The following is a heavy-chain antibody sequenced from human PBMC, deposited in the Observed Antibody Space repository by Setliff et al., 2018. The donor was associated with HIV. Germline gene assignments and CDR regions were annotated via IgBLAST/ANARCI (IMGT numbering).Heavy chain of an antibody. Sequence: ASVKVSCKASGNTFSSHYMHWVRQAPGKGLEWMGLINPSGDITSYAEKFQGRVTMTRDTSTSTVYMELRSLRSEDTAIYYCASKGDSGNYLDSDAFDIWGQGTLVTVSS. CDR2: INPSGDIT. V-gene: IGHV1-46*01. D-gene: IGHD3-10*01. J-gene: IGHJ3*02. CDR3: ASKGDSGNYLDSDAFDI. CDR1: GNTFSSHY.